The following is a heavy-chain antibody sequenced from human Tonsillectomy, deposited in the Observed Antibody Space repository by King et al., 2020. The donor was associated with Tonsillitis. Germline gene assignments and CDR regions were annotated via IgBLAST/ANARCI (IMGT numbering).Heavy chain of an antibody. CDR3: ARDMTIFGVVIYRGEGSTFDY. Sequence: VQLVESGAEVKKSGASVKVSCKASGYTFTSYYMHWVRQVPGQGLEWMGIINPSGGTINYAQKFQGRVAMTRDTSTSTVYMELSSLRSEDTAMYYCARDMTIFGVVIYRGEGSTFDYWGQGTLVTVSS. CDR1: GYTFTSYY. CDR2: INPSGGTI. J-gene: IGHJ4*02. D-gene: IGHD3-3*01. V-gene: IGHV1-46*03.